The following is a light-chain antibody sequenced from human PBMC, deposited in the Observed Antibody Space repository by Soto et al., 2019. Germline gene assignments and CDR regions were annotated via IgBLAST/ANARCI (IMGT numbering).Light chain of an antibody. CDR3: CSYAGSATYVV. Sequence: QSVLTQPASVSASPGQSITISCTGTSSDVGTYNLVSWYQQHPGKAPKLIIYEVTRRPSGISNRFSGSKSGNTASLTVSGLQAEDEADYYCCSYAGSATYVVFGGGTQLT. J-gene: IGLJ2*01. CDR1: SSDVGTYNL. V-gene: IGLV2-23*02. CDR2: EVT.